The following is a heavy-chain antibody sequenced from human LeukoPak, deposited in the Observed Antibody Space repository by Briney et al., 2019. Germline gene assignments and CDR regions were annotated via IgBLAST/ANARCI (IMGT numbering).Heavy chain of an antibody. J-gene: IGHJ3*02. V-gene: IGHV1-18*01. D-gene: IGHD3-10*01. CDR3: ARIYFGSGSFAFDI. CDR1: GYSFTSSG. Sequence: ASVKVSCKASGYSFTSSGFTWVRQAPGQGLEWMGWTSAYTGNTNYAQKLQGRVTMTTVTSTTTAYMELRSLISDGTAVYYCARIYFGSGSFAFDIWGQGTMVTVSS. CDR2: TSAYTGNT.